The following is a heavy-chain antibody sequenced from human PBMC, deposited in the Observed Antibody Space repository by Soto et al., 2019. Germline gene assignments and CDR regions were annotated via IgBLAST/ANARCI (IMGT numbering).Heavy chain of an antibody. V-gene: IGHV4-59*12. CDR1: GGSISSYY. CDR3: ARGKLRYFDWWKVDYYYGMDV. CDR2: IYYSGST. Sequence: PSETLSLTCTVSGGSISSYYWSWIRQPPGKGLECIGYIYYSGSTNYNPSLKSRVTISVDTSKNQFSLKLSSVTAADTAVYYCARGKLRYFDWWKVDYYYGMDVWGQGTTVTVSS. J-gene: IGHJ6*02. D-gene: IGHD3-9*01.